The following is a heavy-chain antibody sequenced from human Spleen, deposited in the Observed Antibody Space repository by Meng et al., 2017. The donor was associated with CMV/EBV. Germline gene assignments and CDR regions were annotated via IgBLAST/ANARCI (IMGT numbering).Heavy chain of an antibody. J-gene: IGHJ4*02. D-gene: IGHD2-21*01. CDR1: GFSFSSYN. CDR3: ATYCGGDCGGH. V-gene: IGHV3-21*01. Sequence: GESLKISCAASGFSFSSYNMNWVRQAPGKGLEWVSSITTSGHYIYYADSVKGRFTISRDNAKKSLYLQMNSLRAEDTAVYYCATYCGGDCGGHWGQGTLVTVTS. CDR2: ITTSGHYI.